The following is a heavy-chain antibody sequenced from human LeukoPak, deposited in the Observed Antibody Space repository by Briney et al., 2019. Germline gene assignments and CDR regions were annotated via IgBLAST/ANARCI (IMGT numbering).Heavy chain of an antibody. J-gene: IGHJ6*03. Sequence: GASVKVSCKASGGTFSSNAISWVRQAPGQGLEWMGGTIPVYGTTNYARKFQGRVTITADESTGTVYMELNTLRSEDTAVYYCARAGPPSRDYYYYMDVWGTGTMVTVAS. V-gene: IGHV1-69*13. CDR2: TIPVYGTT. CDR1: GGTFSSNA. CDR3: ARAGPPSRDYYYYMDV.